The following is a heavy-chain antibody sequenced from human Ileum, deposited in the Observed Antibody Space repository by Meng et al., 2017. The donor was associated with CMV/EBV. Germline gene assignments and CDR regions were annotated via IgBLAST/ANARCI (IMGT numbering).Heavy chain of an antibody. CDR1: ADSFTGYH. Sequence: QVQLQQWGAEVLKPSETLSLTHTVSADSFTGYHWTWIRQPPGKGPEWIGEINYRGSIHYNPSLESRVTISLDMSTNQLSLKLNSVTAADTAVYYCVRASITMIDYWGQGTLVTVSS. CDR3: VRASITMIDY. D-gene: IGHD3-22*01. V-gene: IGHV4-34*01. J-gene: IGHJ4*02. CDR2: INYRGSI.